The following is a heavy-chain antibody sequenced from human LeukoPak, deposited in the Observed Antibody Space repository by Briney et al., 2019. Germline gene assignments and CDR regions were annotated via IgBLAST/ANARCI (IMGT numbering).Heavy chain of an antibody. CDR3: TRHDWVY. CDR1: GGSISSSVYF. V-gene: IGHV4-39*01. D-gene: IGHD2-21*01. CDR2: IYYSGTT. Sequence: SETLSLTCTVSGGSISSSVYFWAWLRQPPGKGLEWIGSIYYSGTTSYNPSLQSRVTIFVDTSKNQFSLRLSSVTAADTAVYYCTRHDWVYWGQGTLVTVSS. J-gene: IGHJ4*02.